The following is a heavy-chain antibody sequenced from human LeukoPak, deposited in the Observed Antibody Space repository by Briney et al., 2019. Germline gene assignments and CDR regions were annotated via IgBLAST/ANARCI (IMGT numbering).Heavy chain of an antibody. V-gene: IGHV5-51*01. D-gene: IGHD4-23*01. CDR1: GFSFIRFW. Sequence: GEYLKISCKGSGFSFIRFWIGWVRQLPGNRLEWMGIIYPGYSDIRYSPSYRGQVTISADKSISTAYLQWSSLKASDTAMHHCARVGVGVVTPEYKNYCYYDMDVWGQGTTVTVSS. J-gene: IGHJ6*02. CDR3: ARVGVGVVTPEYKNYCYYDMDV. CDR2: IYPGYSDI.